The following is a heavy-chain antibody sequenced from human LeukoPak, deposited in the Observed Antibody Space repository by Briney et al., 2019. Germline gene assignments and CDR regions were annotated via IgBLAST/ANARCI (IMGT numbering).Heavy chain of an antibody. CDR2: IYYGGNT. D-gene: IGHD2-15*01. V-gene: IGHV4-61*05. Sequence: SETLSLTCTVSGGSISSSSYYWGWIRQPPGKGLEWIGYIYYGGNTNYNPSLKSRVTISVATSKKQFSLKLNSVTTADTAVYYCARRSGYCSGGRCYGAFDIWGQGTMVSVSS. CDR1: GGSISSSSYY. J-gene: IGHJ3*02. CDR3: ARRSGYCSGGRCYGAFDI.